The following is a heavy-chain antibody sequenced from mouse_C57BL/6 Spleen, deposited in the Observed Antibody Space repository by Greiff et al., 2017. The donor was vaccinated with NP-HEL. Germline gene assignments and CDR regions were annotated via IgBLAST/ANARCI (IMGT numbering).Heavy chain of an antibody. J-gene: IGHJ3*01. CDR2: IDPADSST. CDR3: ARRDGDYWFAY. D-gene: IGHD2-13*01. V-gene: IGHV1-69*01. Sequence: QVQLQQPGAELVMPGASVKLSCKASGYTFTSYWMHWVKQRPGQGLEWIGEIDPADSSTNYNQKFKGKSTLTVDKSSSTAYMQLSSLTSEDSAVYYCARRDGDYWFAYWGQGTLVTVSA. CDR1: GYTFTSYW.